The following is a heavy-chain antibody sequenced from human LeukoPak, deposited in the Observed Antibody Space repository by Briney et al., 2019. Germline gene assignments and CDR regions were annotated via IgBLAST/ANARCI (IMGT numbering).Heavy chain of an antibody. D-gene: IGHD2-8*01. CDR3: ARENNGARYYFDP. CDR1: GFSFSAYN. CDR2: INGRGGLI. V-gene: IGHV3-48*04. J-gene: IGHJ4*02. Sequence: GGSLRLSCAASGFSFSAYNMNWVRQAAGKGLEWVASINGRGGLIYYSDSVKGRFTISRDNAHNSLDLHMNSLRVEDTAVYYCARENNGARYYFDPWGQGTLVTVSS.